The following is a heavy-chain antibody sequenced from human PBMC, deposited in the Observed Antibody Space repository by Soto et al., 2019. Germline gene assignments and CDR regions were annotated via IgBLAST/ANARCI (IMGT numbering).Heavy chain of an antibody. CDR3: ARSPGGYYFDY. CDR1: GGSISSYY. Sequence: KPSETLSLTCTVSGGSISSYYWSWIRQPPGKGLEWIGYIYYSGSTNYNPSLKSRVTISVDTSKSQFSLKLSSVTAADTAVYYCARSPGGYYFDYWGQGTLVTVSS. D-gene: IGHD2-8*02. V-gene: IGHV4-59*01. CDR2: IYYSGST. J-gene: IGHJ4*02.